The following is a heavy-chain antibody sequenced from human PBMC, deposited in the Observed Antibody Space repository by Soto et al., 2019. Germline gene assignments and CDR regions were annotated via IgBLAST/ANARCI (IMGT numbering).Heavy chain of an antibody. J-gene: IGHJ4*02. CDR2: INHSGST. CDR3: ARSWDY. Sequence: QVQLQQWGAGLLKPSETLSLTCAVYSGSFSGYYWSWIRQPPGKGLEWIGEINHSGSTNYNPSLKSRVTISVDTSKNQFSLKLSSVTAADTAVYYSARSWDYWGQGTLVTVSS. V-gene: IGHV4-34*01. CDR1: SGSFSGYY.